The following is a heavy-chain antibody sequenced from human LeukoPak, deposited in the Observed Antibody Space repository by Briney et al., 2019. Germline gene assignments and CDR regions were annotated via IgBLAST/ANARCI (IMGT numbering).Heavy chain of an antibody. D-gene: IGHD3-22*01. CDR2: ISSSSSYI. V-gene: IGHV3-21*04. Sequence: GGSLRLSCAASGFTFSSYSMNWVRQAPGKGLEWVSSISSSSSYIYYADSVKGRFTISRDNSKNTLYLKMNSLRAEDTAVYYCAKEGYDSSGYYYAQYFQHWGQGTTVTVSS. CDR3: AKEGYDSSGYYYAQYFQH. J-gene: IGHJ1*01. CDR1: GFTFSSYS.